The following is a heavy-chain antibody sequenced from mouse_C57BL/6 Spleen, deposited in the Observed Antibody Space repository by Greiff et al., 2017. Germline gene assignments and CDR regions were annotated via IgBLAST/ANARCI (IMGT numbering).Heavy chain of an antibody. CDR2: IYPGDGDT. Sequence: VQLQQSGPELVKPGASVKLSCKASGYAFSSSWMNWVKQRPGKGLEWIGRIYPGDGDTNYNGKFKGKATLTADKSSSTAYMQLSSLTSEDSAVYFCARPIRICSSCVDYYAMDYWGQGTSVTVSS. CDR1: GYAFSSSW. V-gene: IGHV1-82*01. J-gene: IGHJ4*01. D-gene: IGHD1-1*01. CDR3: ARPIRICSSCVDYYAMDY.